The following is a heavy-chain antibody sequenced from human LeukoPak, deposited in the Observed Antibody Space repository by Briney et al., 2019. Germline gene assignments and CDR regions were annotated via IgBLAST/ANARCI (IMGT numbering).Heavy chain of an antibody. D-gene: IGHD3-10*01. V-gene: IGHV4-59*02. CDR2: IYYSGST. J-gene: IGHJ4*02. CDR3: ARSELLWFGGVNSGFDY. CDR1: GGSVTTSY. Sequence: PSETLSLTCTVSGGSVTTSYWNWIRQPPGKGLEWIGYIYYSGSTNYNPSLKSRVTISVDTSKNQFSLKLSSVTAADTAVYYCARSELLWFGGVNSGFDYWGQGTLVTVSS.